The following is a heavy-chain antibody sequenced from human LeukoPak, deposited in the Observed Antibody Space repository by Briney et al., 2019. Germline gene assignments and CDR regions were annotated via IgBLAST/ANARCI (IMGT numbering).Heavy chain of an antibody. V-gene: IGHV4-38-2*01. J-gene: IGHJ4*02. CDR2: IYTSGTT. Sequence: SETLSLTCAVSGYSISSGYYWGWIRQPAGKGLEWIGRIYTSGTTNYNPSLKSRVIISVDTSKNQFSLKLNSVTAADTAVYYCAVEDYFNFYFDYWGQGTLVTVSS. CDR3: AVEDYFNFYFDY. D-gene: IGHD3-10*01. CDR1: GYSISSGYY.